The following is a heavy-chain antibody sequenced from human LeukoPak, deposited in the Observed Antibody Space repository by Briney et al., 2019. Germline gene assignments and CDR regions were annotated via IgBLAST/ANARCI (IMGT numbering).Heavy chain of an antibody. J-gene: IGHJ4*02. CDR1: GVSISTYY. CDR2: IYYSGST. D-gene: IGHD2/OR15-2a*01. V-gene: IGHV4-59*01. Sequence: SETLSLTCTVSGVSISTYYWSWIRQPPGKGLEWIGYIYYSGSTNYHPSPKSRVIISVDTSKNQFSLKLSSVTAAGTAVYHCARGATSLSYFDSRGQGTLVTVSS. CDR3: ARGATSLSYFDS.